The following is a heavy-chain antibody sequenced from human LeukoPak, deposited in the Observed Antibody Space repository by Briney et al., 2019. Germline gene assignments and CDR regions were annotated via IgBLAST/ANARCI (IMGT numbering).Heavy chain of an antibody. CDR2: INHSGST. J-gene: IGHJ4*02. D-gene: IGHD6-19*01. CDR1: GFTFSSYA. Sequence: GSLRLSCAASGFTFSSYAMSWVRQPPGKGLEWIGEINHSGSTNYNPSLKSRVTISVDTSKNQFSLKLSSVTAADTAVYYCARVRNGWYELAPRGSRQFDYWGQGTLVTVSS. V-gene: IGHV4-34*01. CDR3: ARVRNGWYELAPRGSRQFDY.